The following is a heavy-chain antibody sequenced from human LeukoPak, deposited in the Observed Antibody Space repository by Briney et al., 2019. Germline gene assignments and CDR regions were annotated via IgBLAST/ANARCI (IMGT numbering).Heavy chain of an antibody. Sequence: PSETLSLTCTVSGYSISSGHYWGWIRQPPGKGLEWIGSFYHSGTTYYNPSLKGRVTISVDTSKNQFSLKLSSVTAADTAVYYCARALDYYDSSGYYSYYYYMDVWGKGTTVTVPS. CDR2: FYHSGTT. CDR3: ARALDYYDSSGYYSYYYYMDV. D-gene: IGHD3-22*01. CDR1: GYSISSGHY. V-gene: IGHV4-38-2*02. J-gene: IGHJ6*03.